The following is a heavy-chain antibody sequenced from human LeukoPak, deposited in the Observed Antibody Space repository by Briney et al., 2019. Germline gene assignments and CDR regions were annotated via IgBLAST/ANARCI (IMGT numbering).Heavy chain of an antibody. J-gene: IGHJ6*03. V-gene: IGHV4-59*08. D-gene: IGHD3-3*01. Sequence: PSETLSLTCTVSGGSISSYYWSWIRQPPGKGLEWIGYIYYSGSTNYNPSLKSRVTISVDTSKNQFSLKLSSVTAADTAVYYCARAYYDFWSFYMDVWGKGTTVTVSS. CDR3: ARAYYDFWSFYMDV. CDR1: GGSISSYY. CDR2: IYYSGST.